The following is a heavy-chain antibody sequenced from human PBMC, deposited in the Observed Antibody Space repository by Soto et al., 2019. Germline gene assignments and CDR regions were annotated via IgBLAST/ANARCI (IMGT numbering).Heavy chain of an antibody. D-gene: IGHD2-15*01. V-gene: IGHV1-18*01. J-gene: IGHJ4*02. CDR2: ISAYNGNT. CDR3: ARGGCSGGSCHPYY. CDR1: GYTFTSYG. Sequence: ASVKVSCKASGYTFTSYGISRVRQAPGQGLEWMGWISAYNGNTNYAQKLQGRVNMTTDTSTSTAYMELRSLRSDDTAVYYCARGGCSGGSCHPYYWGQGTLVTVSS.